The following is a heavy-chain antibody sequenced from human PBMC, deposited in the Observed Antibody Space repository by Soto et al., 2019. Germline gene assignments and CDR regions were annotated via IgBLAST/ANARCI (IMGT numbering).Heavy chain of an antibody. V-gene: IGHV3-23*01. CDR1: RFTFMSNA. Sequence: EVQLLESGGGLVQPGGSLRLSCVASRFTFMSNAMSWVRQAPGKGLEWVSAISGDGADTYYADSVRGRFTISRDNSKNTLSLQMNSLRDEDTALYYCVKDFRCADWGQGTRVTVSS. CDR3: VKDFRCAD. CDR2: ISGDGADT. J-gene: IGHJ4*02. D-gene: IGHD2-8*01.